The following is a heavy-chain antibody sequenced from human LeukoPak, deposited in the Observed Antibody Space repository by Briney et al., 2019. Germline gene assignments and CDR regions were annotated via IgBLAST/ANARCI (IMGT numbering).Heavy chain of an antibody. D-gene: IGHD1-26*01. J-gene: IGHJ4*02. CDR1: GYTFNGCY. V-gene: IGHV1-2*02. CDR3: ARASMVEATIKGGSDY. Sequence: ASVKVSCKASGYTFNGCYMHWVRQAPGQGLEWMGWMNPNSGDTNYAQKFQGRVTMTRDTSISTAYMELSTLKSDDTAVYYCARASMVEATIKGGSDYWGQGTLVTVSS. CDR2: MNPNSGDT.